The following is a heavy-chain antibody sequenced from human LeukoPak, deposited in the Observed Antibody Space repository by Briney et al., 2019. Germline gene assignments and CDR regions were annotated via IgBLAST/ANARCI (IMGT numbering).Heavy chain of an antibody. CDR1: GFTFSTYT. CDR3: ARGAGARRVDWFDP. D-gene: IGHD1-26*01. J-gene: IGHJ5*02. CDR2: IVDDGTT. Sequence: GGSLRLSCAASGFTFSTYTVTWVRQPPGKGLEWVSSIVDDGTTIYTDSMKGRFTVSRDNSKDTLYLQMDSLRVEDTAVYFCARGAGARRVDWFDPWGQGTLVTVSS. V-gene: IGHV3-23*01.